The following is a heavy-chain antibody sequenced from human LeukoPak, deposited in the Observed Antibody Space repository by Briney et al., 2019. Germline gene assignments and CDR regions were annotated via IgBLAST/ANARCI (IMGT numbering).Heavy chain of an antibody. D-gene: IGHD3-10*01. CDR2: INHSGST. Sequence: SETLSLTCAVYGGSFSGYYWSWIRQPPGKGLEWIGEINHSGSTNYNPSLKSRVTISVDTSKNQFSLKLSSVTAADTAVYYCARLVGKYAFDIWGQGTMVTVSS. CDR3: ARLVGKYAFDI. V-gene: IGHV4-34*01. CDR1: GGSFSGYY. J-gene: IGHJ3*02.